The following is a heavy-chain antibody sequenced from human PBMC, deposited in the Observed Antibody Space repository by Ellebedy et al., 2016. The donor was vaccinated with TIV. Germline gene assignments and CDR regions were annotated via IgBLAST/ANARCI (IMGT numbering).Heavy chain of an antibody. CDR2: IYYSGST. J-gene: IGHJ4*02. D-gene: IGHD3-9*01. CDR1: GGSISSSSYY. Sequence: SETLSLXCTVSGGSISSSSYYWGWIRQPPGKGLEWIGSIYYSGSTYYNPSLKSRVTISVDTSKNQFSLKLSSVTAADTAVYYCARHDDILTGPDYWGQGTLVTVSS. V-gene: IGHV4-39*01. CDR3: ARHDDILTGPDY.